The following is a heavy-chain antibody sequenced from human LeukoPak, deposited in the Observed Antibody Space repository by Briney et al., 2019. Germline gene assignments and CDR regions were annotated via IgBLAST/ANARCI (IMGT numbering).Heavy chain of an antibody. CDR1: EFTFSSYS. J-gene: IGHJ4*02. D-gene: IGHD1-14*01. V-gene: IGHV3-21*05. Sequence: GGSLRLSCAASEFTFSSYSMNWVRQAPGKELEWVSYITNSGNSKSYADSVKGRFTISRDNAKNSLYLQMNSLRAEDTAVYYCARDPAIEPRLVPDFDYWGQGTLVTVSS. CDR2: ITNSGNSK. CDR3: ARDPAIEPRLVPDFDY.